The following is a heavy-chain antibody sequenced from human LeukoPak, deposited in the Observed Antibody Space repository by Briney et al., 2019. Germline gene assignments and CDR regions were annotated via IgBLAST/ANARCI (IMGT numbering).Heavy chain of an antibody. J-gene: IGHJ4*02. Sequence: SETLSLTCAVYGGSFSGYYWSWIRQPPGKGLEWIGEINHSGSTNYNPSLKSRVTISVDTSKNQFSLKLSSVTAADTAVYYCARGLYGSGSYYSDYWGQGTLVTVSS. D-gene: IGHD3-10*01. CDR3: ARGLYGSGSYYSDY. V-gene: IGHV4-34*01. CDR1: GGSFSGYY. CDR2: INHSGST.